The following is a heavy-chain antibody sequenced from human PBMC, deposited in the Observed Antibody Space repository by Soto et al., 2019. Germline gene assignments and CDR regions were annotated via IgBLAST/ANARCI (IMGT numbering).Heavy chain of an antibody. CDR3: TKDVREPFYNYDMDV. V-gene: IGHV1-69*01. D-gene: IGHD2-8*01. CDR1: GGHFGIYA. J-gene: IGHJ6*02. CDR2: IIPTVGTT. Sequence: QVQLEQSGAEGKKPGSSVKVSCKPSGGHFGIYAITWVRQAPGQGLRWVGGIIPTVGTTHYAQKFEGRVSITADESTCTVYMELSRLTSDDTAIYYCTKDVREPFYNYDMDVWGQGTTVTVS.